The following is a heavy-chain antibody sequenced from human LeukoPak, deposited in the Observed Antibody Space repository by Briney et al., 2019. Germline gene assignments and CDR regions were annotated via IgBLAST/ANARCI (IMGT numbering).Heavy chain of an antibody. D-gene: IGHD5-18*01. V-gene: IGHV3-48*01. J-gene: IGHJ4*02. CDR1: GFTFSSYS. Sequence: GGSLRLSCAASGFTFSSYSMNWLRQAPGKGLEWVSYISSSSSTIYFANSVKGRFTISRDNAKNSLYLQMNSLRAEDTAVYYCARDLHSYGYWGQGTLVTVSS. CDR3: ARDLHSYGY. CDR2: ISSSSSTI.